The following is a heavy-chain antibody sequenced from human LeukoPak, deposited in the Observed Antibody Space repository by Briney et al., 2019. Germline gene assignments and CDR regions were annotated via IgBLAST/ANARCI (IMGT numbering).Heavy chain of an antibody. CDR1: GFTFSDYY. Sequence: GGSLRLSCAASGFTFSDYYMSWIRQAPGKGLEWVSYISSSGSTIYYADSVKGRFTISRDNAKISLYLQMNSLRAEDTAVYYCARDPDFWIGYSGGRFDYWGQGTLVTVSS. J-gene: IGHJ4*02. V-gene: IGHV3-11*01. CDR3: ARDPDFWIGYSGGRFDY. CDR2: ISSSGSTI. D-gene: IGHD3-3*01.